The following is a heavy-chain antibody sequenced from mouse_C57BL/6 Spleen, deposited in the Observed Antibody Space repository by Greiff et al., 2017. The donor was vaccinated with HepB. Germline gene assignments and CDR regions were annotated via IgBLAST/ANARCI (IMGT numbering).Heavy chain of an antibody. CDR2: ISDGGSYT. V-gene: IGHV5-4*03. J-gene: IGHJ2*01. CDR1: GFTFSSYA. D-gene: IGHD2-5*01. CDR3: ARGSNYLYYFDY. Sequence: DVMLVESGGGLVKPGGSLKLSCAASGFTFSSYAMSWVRQTPEKRLEWVATISDGGSYTYYPDNVKGRFTISRDNAKNNLYLQMSHLKSEDTAMSYCARGSNYLYYFDYWGQGTTLTVSS.